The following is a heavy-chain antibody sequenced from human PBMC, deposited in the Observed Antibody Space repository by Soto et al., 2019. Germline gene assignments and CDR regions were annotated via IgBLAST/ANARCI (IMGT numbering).Heavy chain of an antibody. CDR2: ITNDGGDT. Sequence: EVQLLESGGGWVQPGGSLRLFCAASGFTFSNYAMTWVRQAPGEGLEWVAVITNDGGDTLHADSVKGRFTIFRDNSKDTLYLQMISLRVEDTAMYYCAKSSGKSYPESRIFDFWGQGTRVTVSS. D-gene: IGHD1-26*01. CDR1: GFTFSNYA. CDR3: AKSSGKSYPESRIFDF. V-gene: IGHV3-23*01. J-gene: IGHJ4*02.